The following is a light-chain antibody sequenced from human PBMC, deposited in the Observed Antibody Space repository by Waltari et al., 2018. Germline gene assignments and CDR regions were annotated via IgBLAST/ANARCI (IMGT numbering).Light chain of an antibody. V-gene: IGLV3-25*03. CDR2: KDT. CDR3: QSTDNSGTYVV. CDR1: ALPRQY. J-gene: IGLJ2*01. Sequence: SYALTQPPSVSVSPGQTARITSSGDALPRQYSFWYQQRSGQAPVLVIYKDTERPSGIPERFSGSSSGTRVTLTISGVQAKDEADYYCQSTDNSGTYVVFGGGTKLTVL.